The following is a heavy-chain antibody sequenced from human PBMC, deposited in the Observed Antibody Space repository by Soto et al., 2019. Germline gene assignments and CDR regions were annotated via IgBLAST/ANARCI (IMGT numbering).Heavy chain of an antibody. CDR2: IYWADDK. CDR3: AHRQSIIGGYEI. J-gene: IGHJ3*02. Sequence: QITLKESGPTLVKPTQTLTLTCTFSGFSFSTSVVGVGWIRQPPGKALEWLALIYWADDKRYSPSLKSRLTLTKDTSKNQVVLTMPNMNPVDTATYYGAHRQSIIGGYEIWCHGTMVTVSS. V-gene: IGHV2-5*02. CDR1: GFSFSTSVVG. D-gene: IGHD3-10*01.